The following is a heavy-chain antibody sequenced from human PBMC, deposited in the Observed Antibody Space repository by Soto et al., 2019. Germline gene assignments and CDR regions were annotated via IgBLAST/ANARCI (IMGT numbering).Heavy chain of an antibody. D-gene: IGHD3-22*01. CDR3: ASPSYDSSGYYLPYFDY. CDR1: GGSFSGYY. Sequence: QVQVQQWGAGLLKPSETLSLTCAVYGGSFSGYYWSWIRQPPGKGLEWIGEINHSGSTNYNPSLKSRVTISVDTSKNQFSLKLSSVTAADTAVYYCASPSYDSSGYYLPYFDYWGQGTLVTVSS. J-gene: IGHJ4*02. CDR2: INHSGST. V-gene: IGHV4-34*01.